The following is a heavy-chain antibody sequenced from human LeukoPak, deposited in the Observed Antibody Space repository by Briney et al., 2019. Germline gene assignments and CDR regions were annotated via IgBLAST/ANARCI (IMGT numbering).Heavy chain of an antibody. D-gene: IGHD2-15*01. Sequence: GESLKISCKGSGYSFTSYWIGWVRQMPGKGLEWMGIIYPGDSDTRYSPSFQGQVTISADKSISTAYLQWSSLKASDTAMYYCARVGYCSGGSCYSGYYYYYYMDVWGKGTTVTISS. CDR3: ARVGYCSGGSCYSGYYYYYYMDV. J-gene: IGHJ6*03. CDR1: GYSFTSYW. V-gene: IGHV5-51*01. CDR2: IYPGDSDT.